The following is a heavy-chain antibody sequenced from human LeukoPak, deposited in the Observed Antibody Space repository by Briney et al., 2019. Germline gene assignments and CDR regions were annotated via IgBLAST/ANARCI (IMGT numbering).Heavy chain of an antibody. J-gene: IGHJ4*02. V-gene: IGHV4-4*07. D-gene: IGHD3-16*01. CDR3: ARARGSYFFDH. Sequence: SETLSLTCTVSGGSISGYDWTWIRQPAGQGLEGSGRIYTSGTTNYNPSLKSQVTMSVDKSKNQFSRELSSVTAADPAMYYCARARGSYFFDHWGQGNLVTVSS. CDR2: IYTSGTT. CDR1: GGSISGYD.